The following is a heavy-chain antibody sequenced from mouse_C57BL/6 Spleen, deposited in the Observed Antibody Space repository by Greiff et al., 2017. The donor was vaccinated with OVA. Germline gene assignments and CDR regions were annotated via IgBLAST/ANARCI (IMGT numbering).Heavy chain of an antibody. CDR3: ARMTGDY. D-gene: IGHD2-13*01. CDR1: GYNFTSYD. J-gene: IGHJ4*01. CDR2: IYPRDGST. V-gene: IGHV1-85*01. Sequence: VQVVESGPELVRPGASVKLSCKASGYNFTSYDINWVKQRPGQGLEWIGWIYPRDGSTKYNEKFKGKATLTVDTSSSTAYMELHSLTSEDSAVYFCARMTGDYWGQGTSVTVSS.